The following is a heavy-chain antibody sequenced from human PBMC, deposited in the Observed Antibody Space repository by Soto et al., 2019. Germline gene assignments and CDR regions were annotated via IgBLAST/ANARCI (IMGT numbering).Heavy chain of an antibody. D-gene: IGHD2-2*01. CDR3: ARRGVFPLGYCSSNSCPYYFDY. CDR1: GGSISSSSYY. J-gene: IGHJ4*02. CDR2: IYYSGST. Sequence: SETLSLTCTVSGGSISSSSYYWGWIRQPPGKGLEWIGSIYYSGSTYYNPSLKSRVTISVDTSKNQFSLKLSSVTAADTAVYYCARRGVFPLGYCSSNSCPYYFDYWGQGTLVTVSS. V-gene: IGHV4-39*01.